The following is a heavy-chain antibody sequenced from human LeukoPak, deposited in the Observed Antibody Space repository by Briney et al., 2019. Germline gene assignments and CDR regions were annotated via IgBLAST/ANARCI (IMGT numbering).Heavy chain of an antibody. D-gene: IGHD4-17*01. J-gene: IGHJ4*02. CDR2: ISSSSYI. Sequence: GGSLRLSCAASGFTFSSYSMNWVRQAPGKGLEWVSSISSSSYIYYADSVKGRFTISRDNAKNSLYQQMNSLRAEDTAMYYCARADGDYVRRYWGQGTLVTVSS. CDR3: ARADGDYVRRY. V-gene: IGHV3-21*01. CDR1: GFTFSSYS.